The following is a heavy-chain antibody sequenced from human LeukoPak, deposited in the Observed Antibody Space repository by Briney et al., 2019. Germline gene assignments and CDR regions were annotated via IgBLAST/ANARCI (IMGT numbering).Heavy chain of an antibody. Sequence: HPGGSLRLSCAASGFTFTNYAMSWVRQAPGKGLEWISIISGSGGSTYYADSVKGRFTISRDNSKNTLYLQMNSLRAEDTAVYYCAKDSLHSSAWYRFDPWGQGTLVTVSS. CDR2: ISGSGGST. D-gene: IGHD6-19*01. CDR1: GFTFTNYA. J-gene: IGHJ5*02. CDR3: AKDSLHSSAWYRFDP. V-gene: IGHV3-23*01.